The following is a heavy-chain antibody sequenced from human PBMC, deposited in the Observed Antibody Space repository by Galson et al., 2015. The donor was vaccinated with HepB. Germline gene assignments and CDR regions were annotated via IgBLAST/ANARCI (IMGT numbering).Heavy chain of an antibody. CDR2: ISGSGGST. V-gene: IGHV3-23*01. D-gene: IGHD3-10*01. CDR3: AKDNLWFGELFELNY. J-gene: IGHJ4*02. CDR1: GFTFSSYA. Sequence: SLRLSCAASGFTFSSYAMSWVRQAPGKGLEWVSAISGSGGSTYYADSVKGRFTISRDNSKNSLYLQMNSLRAEDTAVYYCAKDNLWFGELFELNYWGQGTLVTVSS.